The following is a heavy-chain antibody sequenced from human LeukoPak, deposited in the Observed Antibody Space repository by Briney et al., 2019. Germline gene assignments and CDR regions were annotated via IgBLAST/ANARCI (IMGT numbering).Heavy chain of an antibody. J-gene: IGHJ4*02. CDR1: GGSISSYY. D-gene: IGHD3-22*01. Sequence: ASETLSLTCTVSGGSISSYYWSWIRQPPGKGLEWIGYIYYSGSTNYNPSLKSRVTISVDTSKNQFSLKLSSVTAADTAVYYRAREAYDSSGYYSDYWGQGTLVTVSS. CDR3: AREAYDSSGYYSDY. V-gene: IGHV4-59*01. CDR2: IYYSGST.